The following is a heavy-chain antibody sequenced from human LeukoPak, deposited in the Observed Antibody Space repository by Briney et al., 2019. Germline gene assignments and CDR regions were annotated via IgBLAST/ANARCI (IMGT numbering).Heavy chain of an antibody. V-gene: IGHV3-7*01. Sequence: GGSLRLSCAASGFTLSNFWMTWVRQSPGKGLEWVAIIKYDGGVKYYVDSVKGRFTISRDNANNSPYLQMSSLRAEDTAVYYCARGGHRQKEFWGQGTLVTVSS. CDR2: IKYDGGVK. D-gene: IGHD3-10*01. J-gene: IGHJ4*02. CDR3: ARGGHRQKEF. CDR1: GFTLSNFW.